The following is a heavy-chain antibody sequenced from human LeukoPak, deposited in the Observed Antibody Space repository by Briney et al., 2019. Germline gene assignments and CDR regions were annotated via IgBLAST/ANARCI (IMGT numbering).Heavy chain of an antibody. Sequence: GGSLRLSCAASGFTFSSYWMSWVRQAPGKGLEWVANIKQDGGEKYYVDSVKGGFTISRDNAKNSLYLQVNSLRAEDTAVYYCARGAVLLWFGESPGAFDIWGQGTMVTVSS. D-gene: IGHD3-10*01. CDR1: GFTFSSYW. J-gene: IGHJ3*02. CDR2: IKQDGGEK. V-gene: IGHV3-7*01. CDR3: ARGAVLLWFGESPGAFDI.